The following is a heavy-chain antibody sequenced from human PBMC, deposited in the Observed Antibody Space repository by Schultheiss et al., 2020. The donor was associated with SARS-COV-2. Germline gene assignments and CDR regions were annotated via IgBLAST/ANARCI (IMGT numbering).Heavy chain of an antibody. Sequence: GGSLRLSCAASGFIFSSYAMSWVRQAPGKGLEWVSSISSGSRPHISYASSMRDRFTISRDNTKNSIYLQMNSLRVEDTALYYCAIVEDQFGSGSYYTPFDYWGQGTRVTVSS. D-gene: IGHD3-10*01. CDR3: AIVEDQFGSGSYYTPFDY. CDR2: ISSGSRPHI. CDR1: GFIFSSYA. J-gene: IGHJ4*02. V-gene: IGHV3-21*01.